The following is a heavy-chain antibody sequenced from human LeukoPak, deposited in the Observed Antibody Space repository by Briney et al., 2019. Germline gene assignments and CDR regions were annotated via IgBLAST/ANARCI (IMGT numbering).Heavy chain of an antibody. D-gene: IGHD5-18*01. J-gene: IGHJ4*02. Sequence: PGGSLRLSCAASGFTFSNYAMSWVRQAPGKGLDWVSVISGSGGTTDYADSVKGRFTISRDNSKNTLYLQMNSLSADDTAIYYCAKRQSPLGYSYGYDYWGQGTLVTVSS. CDR2: ISGSGGTT. CDR3: AKRQSPLGYSYGYDY. V-gene: IGHV3-23*01. CDR1: GFTFSNYA.